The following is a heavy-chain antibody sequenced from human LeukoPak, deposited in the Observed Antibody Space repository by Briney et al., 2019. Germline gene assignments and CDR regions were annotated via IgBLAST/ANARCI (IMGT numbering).Heavy chain of an antibody. CDR1: GFTFSNHW. CDR2: INRGGSRT. CDR3: ARGGSDTAMAHDY. Sequence: AGGSLRLSCAASGFTFSNHWMHWVRQAPGVGLMWVSRINRGGSRTDYADSVKGRFTISRDDAKNTLYLQLNSLRAEDTAVYFCARGGSDTAMAHDYWGQGTLVTVSS. J-gene: IGHJ4*02. V-gene: IGHV3-74*01. D-gene: IGHD5-18*01.